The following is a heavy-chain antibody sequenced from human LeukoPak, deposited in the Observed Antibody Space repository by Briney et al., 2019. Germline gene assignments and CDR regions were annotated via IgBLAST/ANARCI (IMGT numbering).Heavy chain of an antibody. CDR1: GFTFSSYA. CDR3: AKDQSYVLSAQFLPYYLDY. V-gene: IGHV3-23*01. Sequence: GGSLRLSSAAPGFTFSSYAMSSVRQAPGKGLEWVSAISGSGGSTYYADSVKGRFTISRDNSKNTLYLQMNSLRAEDTAVYYCAKDQSYVLSAQFLPYYLDYWGQGTLVTVSS. CDR2: ISGSGGST. D-gene: IGHD1-26*01. J-gene: IGHJ4*02.